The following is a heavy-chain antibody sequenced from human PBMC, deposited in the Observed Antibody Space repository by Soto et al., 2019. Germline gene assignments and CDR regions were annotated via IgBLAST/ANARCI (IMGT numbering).Heavy chain of an antibody. D-gene: IGHD3-3*01. CDR3: ARGDYDFWSGYFDY. CDR1: GFTFRSYW. J-gene: IGHJ4*02. CDR2: IKQDGSEK. Sequence: EVQLVESGGGLVQPGGSLRLSCAASGFTFRSYWMSWVRQAPGKGLEWVANIKQDGSEKYYVDSVKGRFTISRDNAKNSLYLQMNSLRAEDTAVYYCARGDYDFWSGYFDYWGQGTLVTVSS. V-gene: IGHV3-7*01.